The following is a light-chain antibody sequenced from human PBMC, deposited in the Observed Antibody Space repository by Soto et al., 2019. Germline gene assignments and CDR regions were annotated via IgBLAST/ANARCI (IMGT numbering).Light chain of an antibody. Sequence: HSVLTQPASVSGSPGQSITISFTGTTSDVGRYNTVSWYQQHPGKAPKLIIYEGNKRPSGVSNRFSGSKSGNTDSLTISGLQAEDEADYHCCSYAGSSTWVFGTGTKV. J-gene: IGLJ1*01. CDR2: EGN. V-gene: IGLV2-23*01. CDR3: CSYAGSSTWV. CDR1: TSDVGRYNT.